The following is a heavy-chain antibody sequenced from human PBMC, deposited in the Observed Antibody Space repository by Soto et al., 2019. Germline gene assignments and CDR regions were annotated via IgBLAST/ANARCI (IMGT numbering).Heavy chain of an antibody. CDR3: AKEEGSATEGYYYYYGMDV. CDR2: ISYDGSNK. Sequence: GGSLRLSCAASGFTFSSYGMHWVRQAPGKGLEWVAVISYDGSNKYYADSVKGRFTISRDNSKNTLYLQMNSLRAEDTAVYYCAKEEGSATEGYYYYYGMDVWGQGTTVTVSS. J-gene: IGHJ6*02. CDR1: GFTFSSYG. V-gene: IGHV3-30*18. D-gene: IGHD2-15*01.